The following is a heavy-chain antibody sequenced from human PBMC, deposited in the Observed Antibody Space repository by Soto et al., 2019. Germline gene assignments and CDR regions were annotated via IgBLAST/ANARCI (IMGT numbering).Heavy chain of an antibody. D-gene: IGHD3-9*01. J-gene: IGHJ6*02. CDR3: ARDERYFDWLSLREDYYYGMDV. Sequence: EASVKVSCKASGYTFTSYAMHWGRQAPGQTLEWMGWINAGNGNTEYSQKFQGRVTITRDTSASTAYMELSSLRSEDTAVYYCARDERYFDWLSLREDYYYGMDVWGQGTTVTVSS. V-gene: IGHV1-3*01. CDR1: GYTFTSYA. CDR2: INAGNGNT.